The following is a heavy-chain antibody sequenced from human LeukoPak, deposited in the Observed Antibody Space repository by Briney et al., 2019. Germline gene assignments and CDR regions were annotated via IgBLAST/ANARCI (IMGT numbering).Heavy chain of an antibody. J-gene: IGHJ4*02. V-gene: IGHV3-53*04. CDR1: GFTVSSNY. CDR2: IFSGGST. D-gene: IGHD6-6*01. CDR3: AKEGPARIDY. Sequence: QPGGSLRLSCAASGFTVSSNYMSWVRQAPGKGLEWVSVIFSGGSTYYADPVKGRFTISRHNSKNTLYLQMNSLRTEDTAVYYCAKEGPARIDYWGQGTLVTVSS.